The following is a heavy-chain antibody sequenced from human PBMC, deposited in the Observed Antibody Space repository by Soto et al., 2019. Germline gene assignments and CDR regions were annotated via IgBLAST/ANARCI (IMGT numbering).Heavy chain of an antibody. V-gene: IGHV4-61*01. CDR3: ARGSHPYWNYGVYYYYGMDV. Sequence: QVQLQESGPGLVKPSETLSLTCTVSGGSVSSGSYYWSWIRQPPGKGLEWIGYIYYSGSTNYNPSLKSRVTISVDTSKNQFSLKLSSVTAADTAVYYCARGSHPYWNYGVYYYYGMDVWGQGTTVTVSS. D-gene: IGHD1-7*01. CDR1: GGSVSSGSYY. CDR2: IYYSGST. J-gene: IGHJ6*02.